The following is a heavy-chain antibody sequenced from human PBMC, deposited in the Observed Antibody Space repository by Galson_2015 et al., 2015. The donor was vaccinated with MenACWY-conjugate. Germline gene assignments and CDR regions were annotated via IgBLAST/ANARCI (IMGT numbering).Heavy chain of an antibody. CDR2: IYYSGTT. CDR3: ARVNHYDSIAYYFDY. D-gene: IGHD3-22*01. V-gene: IGHV4-31*03. Sequence: TLSLTCSVSGGPINSGGYHWTWIRQHPEKGLEWIGYIYYSGTTSYNPALKSRITISVDTSKNQFSLSLSSVTAADTAVYYCARVNHYDSIAYYFDYWGQGTLVTVSS. CDR1: GGPINSGGYH. J-gene: IGHJ4*02.